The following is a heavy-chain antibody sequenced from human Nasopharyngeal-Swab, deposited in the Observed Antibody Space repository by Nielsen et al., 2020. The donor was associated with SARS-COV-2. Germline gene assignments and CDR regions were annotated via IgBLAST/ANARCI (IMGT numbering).Heavy chain of an antibody. Sequence: SETLSLTCTVSGGSISSYYWSWIRQPPGKGLEWIGYIYYSGSTNYSPSLKSRVTISVDTSKNQFSLKLSSVTAADTAVYYCARDRHTYGMDVWGQGTTVTVSS. CDR1: GGSISSYY. V-gene: IGHV4-59*01. CDR3: ARDRHTYGMDV. CDR2: IYYSGST. J-gene: IGHJ6*02.